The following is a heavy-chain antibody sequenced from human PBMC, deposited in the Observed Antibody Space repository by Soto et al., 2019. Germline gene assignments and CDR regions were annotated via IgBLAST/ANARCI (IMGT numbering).Heavy chain of an antibody. CDR3: ARSIYGSGSYYNGGHFDY. V-gene: IGHV4-39*01. D-gene: IGHD3-10*01. CDR2: IYYSGST. CDR1: GGSISSSSYY. Sequence: QLQLQESGPGLVKPSETLSLTCTVSGGSISSSSYYWGWIRQPPGKGLEWIGSIYYSGSTYYNPPLKSRVTISVDTSKNQFSLKLSSVTAADTAVYYCARSIYGSGSYYNGGHFDYWGQGTLVTVSS. J-gene: IGHJ4*02.